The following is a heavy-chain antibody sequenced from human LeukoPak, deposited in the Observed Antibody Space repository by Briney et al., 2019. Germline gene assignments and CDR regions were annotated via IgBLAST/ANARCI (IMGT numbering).Heavy chain of an antibody. Sequence: SETLSLTCTVSGASVTATNYYWAWIRQPPGKGLEWLGTISYNDITYYNPSLLGRVAVSRGTSKTRFSLDLTSVTTEDTAVYFCARNLRGLPSDSWGRGILVTVTS. CDR2: ISYNDIT. CDR3: ARNLRGLPSDS. J-gene: IGHJ5*01. D-gene: IGHD4-17*01. CDR1: GASVTATNYY. V-gene: IGHV4-39*01.